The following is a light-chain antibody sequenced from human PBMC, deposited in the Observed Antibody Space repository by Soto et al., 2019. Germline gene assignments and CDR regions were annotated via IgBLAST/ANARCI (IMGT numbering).Light chain of an antibody. CDR2: GAS. Sequence: VLTQSPATLSLSPGERATLSCRASQSVSSYLAWYQQKPGQAPRLLTSGASSRATGLPARFSGSGSGTDFTLPISRLEPEDFAVYYCQQYGSSPPITFGQGTRLE. J-gene: IGKJ5*01. CDR1: QSVSSY. CDR3: QQYGSSPPIT. V-gene: IGKV3-20*01.